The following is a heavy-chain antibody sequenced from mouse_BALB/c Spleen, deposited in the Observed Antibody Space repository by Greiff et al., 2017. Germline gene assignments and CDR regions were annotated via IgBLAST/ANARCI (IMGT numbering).Heavy chain of an antibody. Sequence: DVKLVESGGGLVQPGGSLKLSCAASGFTFSSYGMSWVRQTPDKRLELVATINSNGGSTYYPDSVKGRFTISRDNAKNTLYLQMSSLKSEDTAMYYCARNYYGNYGGYFDYWGQGTTLTVSS. D-gene: IGHD2-1*01. CDR3: ARNYYGNYGGYFDY. J-gene: IGHJ2*01. CDR1: GFTFSSYG. V-gene: IGHV5-6-3*01. CDR2: INSNGGST.